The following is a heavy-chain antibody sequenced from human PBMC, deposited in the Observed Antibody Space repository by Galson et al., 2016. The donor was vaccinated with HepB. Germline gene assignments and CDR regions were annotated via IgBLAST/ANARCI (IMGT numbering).Heavy chain of an antibody. Sequence: SLRLSCAASGFTISSYGIHWVRQVPGQALEWVALIWHDGSNKFYADSVKGRFTTSRDNSKNTLYLPMNSLTVEDTAVYYCARDRFCSNTRCYGWLDPWGQGTLVTVSS. CDR2: IWHDGSNK. CDR1: GFTISSYG. J-gene: IGHJ5*02. V-gene: IGHV3-33*08. D-gene: IGHD2-2*01. CDR3: ARDRFCSNTRCYGWLDP.